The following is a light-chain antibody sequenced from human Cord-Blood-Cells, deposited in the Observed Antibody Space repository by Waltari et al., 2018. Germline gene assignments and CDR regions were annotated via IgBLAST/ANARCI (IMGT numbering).Light chain of an antibody. J-gene: IGLJ3*02. CDR1: SSDVGGSNY. Sequence: QSALTQPASVSGSPGQSITISCTGTSSDVGGSNYVSWYQQHPGKAPNLMIYYVSNRPLGVSSRFSGSKSGNTATLTISGLQAEDEADYYCSSYTSSSTLVFGGGTKLTVL. CDR2: YVS. CDR3: SSYTSSSTLV. V-gene: IGLV2-14*03.